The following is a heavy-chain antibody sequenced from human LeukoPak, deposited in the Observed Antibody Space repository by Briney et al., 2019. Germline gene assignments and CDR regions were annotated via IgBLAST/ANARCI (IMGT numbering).Heavy chain of an antibody. J-gene: IGHJ6*02. D-gene: IGHD3-22*01. Sequence: GGSLRLSCAASGFTFSDYNMNWVRQAPGKGLEWVSYISSSGSTIYYADSVKGRFTISRDNAKNSLYLQMNSLRAEDTAVYYCASLWGSGYSSYYYYGMDVWGQGTTVTVSS. CDR2: ISSSGSTI. CDR1: GFTFSDYN. V-gene: IGHV3-11*01. CDR3: ASLWGSGYSSYYYYGMDV.